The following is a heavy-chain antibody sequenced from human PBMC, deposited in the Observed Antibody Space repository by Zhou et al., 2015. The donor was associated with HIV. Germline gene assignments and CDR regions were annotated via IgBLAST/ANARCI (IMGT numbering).Heavy chain of an antibody. Sequence: QVQLVQSGAEVKKPGSSVKVSCKASGGTFSSYAISWVRQAPGQGLEWMGGIIPIFGTANYAQKFQGRVTITADESTSTAYMELSSLRSEDTAVYYCARSAMTDFWSGYKPYNWFDPWGQGTLVTVSS. CDR1: GGTFSSYA. V-gene: IGHV1-69*12. CDR3: ARSAMTDFWSGYKPYNWFDP. D-gene: IGHD3-3*01. CDR2: IIPIFGTA. J-gene: IGHJ5*02.